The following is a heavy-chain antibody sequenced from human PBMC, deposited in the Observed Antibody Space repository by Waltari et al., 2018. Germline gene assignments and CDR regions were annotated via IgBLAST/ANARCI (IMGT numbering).Heavy chain of an antibody. J-gene: IGHJ1*01. V-gene: IGHV3-23*01. CDR3: AKPFYNWDDPLHS. Sequence: EVQLLESGGGLVQPGGSLRLSGQASGFTYVTHAINWVRQAPGKGLEWVSSISVSDATYYADSVKGRFTISRDYSDNTVYLQMDSLRADDTAVYFCAKPFYNWDDPLHSWGQGTPVTVSS. CDR2: ISVSDAT. D-gene: IGHD1-20*01. CDR1: GFTYVTHA.